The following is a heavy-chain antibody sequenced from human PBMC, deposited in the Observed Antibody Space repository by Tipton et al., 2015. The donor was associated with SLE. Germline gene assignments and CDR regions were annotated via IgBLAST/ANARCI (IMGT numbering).Heavy chain of an antibody. D-gene: IGHD1-26*01. CDR3: ARRGVSGSWFDP. CDR2: IDSSGNS. Sequence: TLSLTCSVSGGSIITYHWSWIRQPPGKGLEWIGYIDSSGNSNYNSSLEGRLSMSVDTSKNQIYLNLRSVTAADTAVYCCARRGVSGSWFDPWGQGTLVTVSS. CDR1: GGSIITYH. J-gene: IGHJ5*02. V-gene: IGHV4-4*09.